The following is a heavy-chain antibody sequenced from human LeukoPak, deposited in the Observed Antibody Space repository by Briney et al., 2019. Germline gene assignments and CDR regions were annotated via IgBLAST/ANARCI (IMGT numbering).Heavy chain of an antibody. CDR1: GFTFSSHW. CDR3: AKLLSSGYSVDY. V-gene: IGHV3-74*01. J-gene: IGHJ4*02. Sequence: PGGSLRLSCAASGFTFSSHWMHWVRQAPGKGLEWVSRINDDGSRTTYADSVKGRFTISRDNAKNTLYLQMNSLRAEDTAVYYCAKLLSSGYSVDYWGQGTLVTVSS. CDR2: INDDGSRT. D-gene: IGHD3-22*01.